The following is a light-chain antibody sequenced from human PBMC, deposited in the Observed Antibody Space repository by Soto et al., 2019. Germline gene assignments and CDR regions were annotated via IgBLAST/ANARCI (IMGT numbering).Light chain of an antibody. CDR2: GAS. CDR1: QSVSSSY. J-gene: IGKJ1*01. Sequence: IVLTQSPGTLSLSPGERATLSCRASQSVSSSYLAWYQQKPGQAPRLLIYGASSRATGIPDRFSGSGSGPDFTLTISRLEPEDFAVYYCQQYGSSPTFGQGTKVDIK. CDR3: QQYGSSPT. V-gene: IGKV3-20*01.